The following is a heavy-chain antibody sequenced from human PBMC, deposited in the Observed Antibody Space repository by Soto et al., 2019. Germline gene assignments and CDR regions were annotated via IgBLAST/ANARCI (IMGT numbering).Heavy chain of an antibody. J-gene: IGHJ3*01. D-gene: IGHD3-22*01. CDR3: AKDTGSAYYYDSSGYYSDFDV. CDR1: GFTFSNYA. CDR2: ISAGGDAT. Sequence: PGGSLRLSCAASGFTFSNYAMSWARQAPGKGLEWVSTISAGGDATFYADSVKGRFTISRDNSKNTLYLQMNSLRADDTAVYYCAKDTGSAYYYDSSGYYSDFDVWGQGTMVTVSS. V-gene: IGHV3-23*01.